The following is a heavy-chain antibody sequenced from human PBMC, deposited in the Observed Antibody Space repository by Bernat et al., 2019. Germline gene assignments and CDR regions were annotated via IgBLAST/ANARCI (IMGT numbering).Heavy chain of an antibody. J-gene: IGHJ5*02. D-gene: IGHD2-15*01. CDR2: ISAYNGNT. CDR3: ARGGADCSTSSCPNNWFDP. Sequence: QVQLVQSGAEVKKPGASVKVSCKASGYTFTSYGISWVRQAPGQGLEWMGWISAYNGNTNYARSLQDRVTMTTHTSTSTAYMELRSLRSDDTAVYYCARGGADCSTSSCPNNWFDPWGQGTLVTASS. V-gene: IGHV1-18*01. CDR1: GYTFTSYG.